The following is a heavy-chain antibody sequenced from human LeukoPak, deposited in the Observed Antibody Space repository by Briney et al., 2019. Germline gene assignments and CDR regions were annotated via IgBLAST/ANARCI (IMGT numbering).Heavy chain of an antibody. D-gene: IGHD6-13*01. CDR2: INPKSGGT. CDR1: GYSFTGYY. J-gene: IGHJ4*02. V-gene: IGHV1-2*02. CDR3: ARAIAGAGSKGYFDY. Sequence: ASVKVSCKASGYSFTGYYLDWVRQAPGQGLEWMGWINPKSGGTNYAQKFQDRVTMTRDTPISTAYMELSRLRSDDTAVYYCARAIAGAGSKGYFDYWGQGTLVTVSS.